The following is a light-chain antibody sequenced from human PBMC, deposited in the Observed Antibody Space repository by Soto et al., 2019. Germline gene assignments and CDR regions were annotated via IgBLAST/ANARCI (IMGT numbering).Light chain of an antibody. CDR2: EVS. Sequence: QSVLTQSASVSGSPGQSITISCTGTSSDVGGYNYVSWYQQHPGKAPKLMIYEVSNRPSGVSNRFSGSKSGNTASLTISGLQAEDEADYYCSSFTSINTWVFGGGTKLTVL. CDR1: SSDVGGYNY. J-gene: IGLJ3*02. V-gene: IGLV2-14*01. CDR3: SSFTSINTWV.